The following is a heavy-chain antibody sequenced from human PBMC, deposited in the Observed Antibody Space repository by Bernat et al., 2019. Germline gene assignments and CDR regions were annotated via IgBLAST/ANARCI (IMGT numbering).Heavy chain of an antibody. Sequence: QVQLVQSGAEVKKPGSSVKVSCKASGGTFSSYAISWVRQAPGPGLEWMGGIIPIFGTANYAQKFQGRVTITADKSTSTAYMELSSLSSEDTAVYYCAIDGAGYCSGGSCYGLYWGQGTLVTVSS. V-gene: IGHV1-69*06. CDR1: GGTFSSYA. J-gene: IGHJ4*02. CDR3: AIDGAGYCSGGSCYGLY. CDR2: IIPIFGTA. D-gene: IGHD2-15*01.